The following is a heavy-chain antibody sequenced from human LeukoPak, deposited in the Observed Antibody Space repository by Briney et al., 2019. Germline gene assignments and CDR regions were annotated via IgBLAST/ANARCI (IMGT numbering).Heavy chain of an antibody. V-gene: IGHV3-23*01. CDR1: GFTFSSYA. CDR3: AKGEEQWLYNLNWFDP. CDR2: ISGSGGST. D-gene: IGHD6-19*01. J-gene: IGHJ5*02. Sequence: GGSLRLSCAASGFTFSSYAMSWVRQAPGKGLEWVSAISGSGGSTYYADSVKGRFTISRDNSKNTLYLQMNSLRAKDTAVYYCAKGEEQWLYNLNWFDPWGQGTLVTVSS.